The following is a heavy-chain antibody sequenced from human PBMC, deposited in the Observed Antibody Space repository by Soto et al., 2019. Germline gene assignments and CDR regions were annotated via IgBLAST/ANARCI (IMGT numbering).Heavy chain of an antibody. D-gene: IGHD2-21*02. CDR1: GFSLSTTGVG. J-gene: IGHJ4*01. Sequence: SGPTLVNPTQTLTLTCSFSGFSLSTTGVGVGWIRQPPGKALEWLALIYWNDDKRYTSSLRSRLTVTKDTSKNQVVLTMTNVDPVDTATYYCARSPWGQFYGDFYHYWGQGLLVTVAS. CDR2: IYWNDDK. CDR3: ARSPWGQFYGDFYHY. V-gene: IGHV2-5*01.